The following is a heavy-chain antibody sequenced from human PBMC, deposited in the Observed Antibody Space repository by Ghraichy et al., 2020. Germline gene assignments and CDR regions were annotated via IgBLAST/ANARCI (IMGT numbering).Heavy chain of an antibody. J-gene: IGHJ4*02. Sequence: GGSLRLSCAASGFTYSAYWMNWVRQAPGKGLEWVANIKDDGSDKYYVDSVKGRFAISRDNAKNSLYLQMNSLRAEDTAVYYCASLNWRMDNFDYWGQGTLVTVSS. CDR1: GFTYSAYW. CDR2: IKDDGSDK. CDR3: ASLNWRMDNFDY. V-gene: IGHV3-7*01. D-gene: IGHD1-1*01.